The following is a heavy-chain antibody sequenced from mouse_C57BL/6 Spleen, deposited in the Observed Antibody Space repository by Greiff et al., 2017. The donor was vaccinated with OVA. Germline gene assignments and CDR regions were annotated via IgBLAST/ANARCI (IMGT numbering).Heavy chain of an antibody. J-gene: IGHJ4*01. CDR3: ARGGMVTTYAMDY. V-gene: IGHV1-53*01. CDR1: GYTFTSYW. Sequence: VQLQQSGTELVKPGASVKLSCKASGYTFTSYWMHWVKQRPGQGLEWIGNINPSNGGTNYNEKFKSKATLTVDKSSSTAYMQLSSLTSEDSAVYYCARGGMVTTYAMDYWGQGTSVTVSS. CDR2: INPSNGGT. D-gene: IGHD2-2*01.